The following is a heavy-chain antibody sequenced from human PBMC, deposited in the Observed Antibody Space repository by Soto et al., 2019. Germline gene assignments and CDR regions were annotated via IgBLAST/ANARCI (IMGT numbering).Heavy chain of an antibody. Sequence: PSETLSLTCTVSGGSISSYYWSWIRQPPGKGLEWIGYIYYSGSTNYNPSLKSRVTISVDTSKNQFSLKLSSVTAADTAVCYCARQDYLTHYFDYWGQGTLVTVSS. J-gene: IGHJ4*02. CDR1: GGSISSYY. V-gene: IGHV4-59*08. CDR2: IYYSGST. D-gene: IGHD3-16*01. CDR3: ARQDYLTHYFDY.